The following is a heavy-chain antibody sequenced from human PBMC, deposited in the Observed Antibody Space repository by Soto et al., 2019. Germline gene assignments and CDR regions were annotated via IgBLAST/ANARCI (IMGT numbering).Heavy chain of an antibody. J-gene: IGHJ6*02. CDR2: IWYDGSNT. CDR3: TTAPYCSSTSCRYYYYYGMDV. Sequence: PGGSLRLSCVASGFFLRDFGMHWVRQAPGKGLEWVSVIWYDGSNTYQGESVKGRFTMSRDISKNTLYLQMDSLRPEDTAVYYCTTAPYCSSTSCRYYYYYGMDVWGQGTTVTVSS. V-gene: IGHV3-33*01. CDR1: GFFLRDFG. D-gene: IGHD2-2*01.